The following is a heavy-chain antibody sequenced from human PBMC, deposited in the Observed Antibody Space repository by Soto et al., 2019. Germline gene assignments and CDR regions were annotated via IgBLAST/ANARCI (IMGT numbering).Heavy chain of an antibody. CDR2: IYSGGST. CDR3: ARSTSYYYILNGPLYDMDV. Sequence: EVPLVESGGGLVQPGGSLRLSCAASGFTVSSNYMSWVRQAPGKGLEWVSVIYSGGSTYYADSVKGRFTISRDNSKNTLYLQMTRLRAEDTAVYYFARSTSYYYILNGPLYDMDVWGKGTTVTVSS. V-gene: IGHV3-66*01. CDR1: GFTVSSNY. D-gene: IGHD3-9*01. J-gene: IGHJ6*03.